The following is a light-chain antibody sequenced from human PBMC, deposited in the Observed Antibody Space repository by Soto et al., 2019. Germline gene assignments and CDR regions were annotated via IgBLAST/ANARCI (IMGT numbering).Light chain of an antibody. J-gene: IGKJ1*01. CDR1: RSIFSNY. Sequence: EVMLTQSPGTLSLSPGERATLSCRASRSIFSNYLAWYQQKSGQAPRLLIYGASNMATGTPDRFSGSGSGTDFTLTISRLEPEDFAVYYGQQYGTSPRTFGQGTKVEFK. CDR2: GAS. CDR3: QQYGTSPRT. V-gene: IGKV3-20*01.